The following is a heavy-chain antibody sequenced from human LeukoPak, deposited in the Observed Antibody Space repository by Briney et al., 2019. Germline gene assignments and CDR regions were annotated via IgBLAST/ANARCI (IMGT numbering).Heavy chain of an antibody. CDR2: IRYDGSNR. D-gene: IGHD1-26*01. Sequence: GGSLRLSCAASGFTFSSYGMHWVRQAPGKGLEWVAFIRYDGSNRYYADSVKGRFTISRDNSKNTLYLQMNSLRAEDTAVYYCAKDRRIVGALGYWGQGTLVTVSS. CDR1: GFTFSSYG. CDR3: AKDRRIVGALGY. J-gene: IGHJ4*02. V-gene: IGHV3-30*02.